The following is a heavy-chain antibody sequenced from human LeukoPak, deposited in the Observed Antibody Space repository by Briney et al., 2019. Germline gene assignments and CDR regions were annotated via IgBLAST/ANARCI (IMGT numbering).Heavy chain of an antibody. CDR1: GYTFTSYD. CDR2: MNPNSGNT. Sequence: ASVKVSFKASGYTFTSYDINWVRQATGQGLEWMGWMNPNSGNTGYAQKFQGRVTMTRNTSISTAYMELSSLRSEDTAVYYCARGRILRNKNFDYWGQGTLVTVSS. J-gene: IGHJ4*02. V-gene: IGHV1-8*01. D-gene: IGHD1/OR15-1a*01. CDR3: ARGRILRNKNFDY.